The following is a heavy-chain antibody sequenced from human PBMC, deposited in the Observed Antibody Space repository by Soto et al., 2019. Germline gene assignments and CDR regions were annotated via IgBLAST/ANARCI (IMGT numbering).Heavy chain of an antibody. J-gene: IGHJ4*02. V-gene: IGHV4-31*03. Sequence: QVQLQQSGPGLAKPSQTLSLTCTVSGGSITSDGYYWGWIRQHPGKGLEWIGYSYYRGITYYIPSLKTRVTISVDTSKNLFSLKLSSVTAADTAVYYCARSIHYWGQGTLVTFSS. CDR3: ARSIHY. CDR2: SYYRGIT. CDR1: GGSITSDGYY.